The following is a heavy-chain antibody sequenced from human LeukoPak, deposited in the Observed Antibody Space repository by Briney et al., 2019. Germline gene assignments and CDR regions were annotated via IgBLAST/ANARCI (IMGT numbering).Heavy chain of an antibody. V-gene: IGHV1-18*01. CDR3: AKGPAQMATFYFDY. CDR2: ISAYNGNT. CDR1: GYTFTSYG. J-gene: IGHJ4*02. D-gene: IGHD5-24*01. Sequence: ASVKVSCKASGYTFTSYGISWVRQAPGQGLEWMGWISAYNGNTNYAQKLQGRVTMTTDTSTSTAYMELRSLRSDDTAVYYCAKGPAQMATFYFDYWGQGTLVTVSS.